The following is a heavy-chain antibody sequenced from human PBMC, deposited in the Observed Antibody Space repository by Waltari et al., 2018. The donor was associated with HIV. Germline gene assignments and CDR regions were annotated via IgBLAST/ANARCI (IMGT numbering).Heavy chain of an antibody. Sequence: QVQLLQSGAEVKKPGASVKVSCKTSGYPFSGYYIHWVRQAPGQGLEWMGWLNPNTGATKSVQKFQGWFTMTRDTSISTAYMELNRLTFDDTAVYYCAKERQAWGERYCSGNVCVLGSMDVWGQGTTVTVSS. CDR3: AKERQAWGERYCSGNVCVLGSMDV. CDR2: LNPNTGAT. J-gene: IGHJ6*02. V-gene: IGHV1-2*04. D-gene: IGHD2-15*01. CDR1: GYPFSGYY.